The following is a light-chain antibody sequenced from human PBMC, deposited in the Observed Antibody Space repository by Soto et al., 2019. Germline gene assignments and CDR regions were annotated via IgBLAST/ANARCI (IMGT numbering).Light chain of an antibody. J-gene: IGKJ3*01. CDR3: QNYHKNPPKFP. Sequence: DIQMTQSPSSLSASVGDRVTITCQATQDISNYLNWYQQKPGKAPKLLIYDAFKLQTGVPSRFNGSGYGTDFNFNLNGMQTENYTTYYCQNYHKNPPKFPFGPGTKIDVK. V-gene: IGKV1-33*01. CDR1: QDISNY. CDR2: DAF.